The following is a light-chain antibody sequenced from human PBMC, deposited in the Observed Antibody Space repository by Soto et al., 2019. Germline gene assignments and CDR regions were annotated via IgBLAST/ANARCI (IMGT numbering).Light chain of an antibody. Sequence: QPGLTQPPSASGSPGQTVTISCTGTKSDIGVYDFVSWYQHHPGKAPRLIIYEVVQRPSGVPDRFSGSKSGNTASLPASGLQAADEADYFCKSYASSNTYVFGRGTKVTVL. J-gene: IGLJ1*01. CDR2: EVV. CDR3: KSYASSNTYV. V-gene: IGLV2-8*01. CDR1: KSDIGVYDF.